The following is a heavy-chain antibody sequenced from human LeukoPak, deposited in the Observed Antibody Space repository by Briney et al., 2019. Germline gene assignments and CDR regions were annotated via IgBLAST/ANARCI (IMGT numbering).Heavy chain of an antibody. CDR3: ARDVNTAMVWSFDY. Sequence: GASVKVSCKASGGTFSSYAISWVRQAPGQGLEWMGGIIPIFGTANYAQKFQGRVTITADESTSTAYMELSSLRSEDTAVYYCARDVNTAMVWSFDYWGQGTLVTVSS. CDR2: IIPIFGTA. J-gene: IGHJ4*02. CDR1: GGTFSSYA. D-gene: IGHD5-18*01. V-gene: IGHV1-69*01.